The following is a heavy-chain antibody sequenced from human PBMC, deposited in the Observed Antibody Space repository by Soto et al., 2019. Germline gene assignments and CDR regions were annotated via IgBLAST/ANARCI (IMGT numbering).Heavy chain of an antibody. CDR3: ARDQRVLRYFDY. V-gene: IGHV4-30-4*01. Sequence: QVQLQESGPGLVKPSQTLSLTCTVSGDSISGGDYYWSWIRQPPGEALEWIGHIHYSGSTYYNASLKSRLTVSMDTSKNQFSLNLNSVTAADTAVYYCARDQRVLRYFDYWGQGILVTVSS. CDR1: GDSISGGDYY. CDR2: IHYSGST. J-gene: IGHJ4*02.